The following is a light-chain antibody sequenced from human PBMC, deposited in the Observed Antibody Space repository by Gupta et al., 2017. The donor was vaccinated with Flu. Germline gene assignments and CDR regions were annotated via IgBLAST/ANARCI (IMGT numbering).Light chain of an antibody. CDR1: QDISTY. V-gene: IGKV1-9*01. Sequence: DLQLTQSPSFLSASVGDRVTITCRASQDISTYLAWYQQKPGKAPKLLIYAASTLKRGVTSRFSGSGSGTEFTLTSSSLQTEDFATYHCQELSTFPFGGGTKVEIK. CDR3: QELSTFP. J-gene: IGKJ4*01. CDR2: AAS.